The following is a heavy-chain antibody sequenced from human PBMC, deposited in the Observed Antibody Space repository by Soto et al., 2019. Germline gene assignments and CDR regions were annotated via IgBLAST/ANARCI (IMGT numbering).Heavy chain of an antibody. V-gene: IGHV3-9*01. CDR1: GFTFDDYA. J-gene: IGHJ3*02. CDR2: ISWNSGSI. CDR3: AKDMGPIIRQDAFDI. Sequence: GGSLRLSCAASGFTFDDYAMHWVRQAPGKGLEWVSGISWNSGSIGYADSVKGRFTISRDNAKNSLYLQMNSPRAEDTALYYCAKDMGPIIRQDAFDIWGQGTMVT.